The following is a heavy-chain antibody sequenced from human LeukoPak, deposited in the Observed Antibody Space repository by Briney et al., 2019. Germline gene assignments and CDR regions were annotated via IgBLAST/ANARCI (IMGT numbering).Heavy chain of an antibody. J-gene: IGHJ5*02. CDR3: ARGLAVAGSSWFDP. V-gene: IGHV3-74*01. CDR1: GFTFSNYW. Sequence: PGGSLRLSCAASGFTFSNYWMHWVRQAPGKGLVWVSRINSDGINTSYADSVKGRFTISRDNAKNTLNLQMNSLRAEDTAVYYCARGLAVAGSSWFDPWGQGTLVSVSS. CDR2: INSDGINT. D-gene: IGHD6-19*01.